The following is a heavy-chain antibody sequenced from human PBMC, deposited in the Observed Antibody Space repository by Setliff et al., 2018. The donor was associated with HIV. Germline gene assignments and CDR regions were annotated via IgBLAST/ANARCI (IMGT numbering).Heavy chain of an antibody. D-gene: IGHD5-18*01. Sequence: SETLSLTCTVSGDSITSYYWSWIRQPPGKGLEWIGYIYYTGRTTYNPSLKSRVTMSGDTSKNKVSLKLRSVSAADTAVYYCARTRGYSLYYFDYWGQGTLVTVSS. J-gene: IGHJ4*02. V-gene: IGHV4-59*01. CDR3: ARTRGYSLYYFDY. CDR1: GDSITSYY. CDR2: IYYTGRT.